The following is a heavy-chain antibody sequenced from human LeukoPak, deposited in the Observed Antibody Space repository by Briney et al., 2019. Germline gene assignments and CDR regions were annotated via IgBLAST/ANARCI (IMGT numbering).Heavy chain of an antibody. CDR3: ATSWGIYSY. D-gene: IGHD3-16*01. CDR1: RFTFSSYW. Sequence: GGSLRLSCAASRFTFSSYWMSWVRQAPGKGLEWVANIKQDGSEKYYVDSVKGRFTISRDNAKNSLYLQMNSLRAEDTAVYYCATSWGIYSYWGQGTLVTVSS. J-gene: IGHJ4*02. V-gene: IGHV3-7*01. CDR2: IKQDGSEK.